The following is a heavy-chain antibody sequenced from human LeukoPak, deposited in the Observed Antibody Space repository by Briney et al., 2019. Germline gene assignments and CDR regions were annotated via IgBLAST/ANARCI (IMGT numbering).Heavy chain of an antibody. D-gene: IGHD5-18*01. CDR2: MNPNSGNT. CDR3: ARFWGYSLNWFDP. J-gene: IGHJ5*02. Sequence: ASVKVSCKASGYTFTSYDINWVRQATGQGLEWMGWMNPNSGNTGYAQKFQGRVTMTRNTSISTAYMELSSLRSEDTAVYCCARFWGYSLNWFDPWGQGTLVTVSS. CDR1: GYTFTSYD. V-gene: IGHV1-8*01.